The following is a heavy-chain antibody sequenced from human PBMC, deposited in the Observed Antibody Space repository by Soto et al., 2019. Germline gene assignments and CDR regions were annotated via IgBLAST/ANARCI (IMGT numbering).Heavy chain of an antibody. Sequence: QEQLVESGGGVVQPGRSLRLSCAASGFIFSSYGMHWVRQAPGKGLEWVAVISSDGSDKDYAASVKGRIAISRDNSKNTLFLQMNTLRPEDTAVYFCAKRMGTWFDPWGQGTLVSVSS. D-gene: IGHD7-27*01. CDR3: AKRMGTWFDP. J-gene: IGHJ5*02. V-gene: IGHV3-30*18. CDR1: GFIFSSYG. CDR2: ISSDGSDK.